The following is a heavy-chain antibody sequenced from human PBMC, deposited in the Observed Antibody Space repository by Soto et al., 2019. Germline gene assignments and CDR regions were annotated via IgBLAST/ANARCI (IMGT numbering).Heavy chain of an antibody. CDR2: IYWNDDK. J-gene: IGHJ4*02. D-gene: IGHD6-6*01. Sequence: SGPTLVNPTQTLTLTCTLSGVSLSTSAVGVGWIRQPPGKALEWLALIYWNDDKRYSPSLKSRLTITKDTSKNQVVLTMTNMDPVDTATYYCAHMAIAAQHSYYFDYWGQGTLVTVSS. CDR1: GVSLSTSAVG. CDR3: AHMAIAAQHSYYFDY. V-gene: IGHV2-5*01.